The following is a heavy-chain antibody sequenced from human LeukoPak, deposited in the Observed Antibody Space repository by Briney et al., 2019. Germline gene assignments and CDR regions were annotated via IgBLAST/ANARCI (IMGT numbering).Heavy chain of an antibody. CDR1: GFTFNIYA. D-gene: IGHD4-23*01. V-gene: IGHV3-23*01. CDR3: ARDPHYGGNSESFYYYYGMDV. CDR2: ISGSGGNT. Sequence: PGGSLRLSCAASGFTFNIYAMNWVRQAPGKGLEWVSVISGSGGNTDHADSVKGRFTTSRDNSKSTLYLQMNSLRAEDTAVYYCARDPHYGGNSESFYYYYGMDVWGQGTTVTVSS. J-gene: IGHJ6*02.